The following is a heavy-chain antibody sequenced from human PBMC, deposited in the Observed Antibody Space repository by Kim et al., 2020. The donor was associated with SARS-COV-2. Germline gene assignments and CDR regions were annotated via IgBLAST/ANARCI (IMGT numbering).Heavy chain of an antibody. J-gene: IGHJ6*02. CDR2: INSKTDGGTT. CDR1: GFTFSNAW. CDR3: TTDRLVVVPSEIFSSYFYYGMDV. V-gene: IGHV3-15*01. D-gene: IGHD2-2*01. Sequence: GGSLRLSCAASGFTFSNAWMSWVRQAPGRGLEWVGRINSKTDGGTTDYAAPVKGRFTISRDDSKKTLYLQMNSLKTEDTAVYYCTTDRLVVVPSEIFSSYFYYGMDVWGQGTTVTVSS.